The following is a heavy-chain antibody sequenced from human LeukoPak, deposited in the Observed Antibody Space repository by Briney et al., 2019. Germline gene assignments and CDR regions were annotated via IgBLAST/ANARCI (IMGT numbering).Heavy chain of an antibody. D-gene: IGHD3-22*01. V-gene: IGHV3-30*02. Sequence: GGSLRLSCAASGFTFSSYGMHWVRQAPGKGLEWVAFIPYDGAYKYYADSVKGRFTISRDDSKNMVYLQVNSLRPEDTAVYYCAKRNSKSSGYSFDHWGQGTLVTVPS. CDR3: AKRNSKSSGYSFDH. J-gene: IGHJ4*02. CDR1: GFTFSSYG. CDR2: IPYDGAYK.